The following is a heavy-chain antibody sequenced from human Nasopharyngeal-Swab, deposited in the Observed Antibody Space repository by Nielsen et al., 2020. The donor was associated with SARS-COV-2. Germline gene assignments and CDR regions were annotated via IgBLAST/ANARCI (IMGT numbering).Heavy chain of an antibody. J-gene: IGHJ4*02. CDR1: GGTFSSYA. D-gene: IGHD3-22*01. Sequence: SVKVSCKASGGTFSSYAISWVRQAPGQGLEWMGGIIPIFGTANYAQKFQGRVTITADESTSTAYMELSSLRSEDTAVYYCVPSSTYDSSGSYFDYWAREPWSPSPQ. V-gene: IGHV1-69*13. CDR3: VPSSTYDSSGSYFDY. CDR2: IIPIFGTA.